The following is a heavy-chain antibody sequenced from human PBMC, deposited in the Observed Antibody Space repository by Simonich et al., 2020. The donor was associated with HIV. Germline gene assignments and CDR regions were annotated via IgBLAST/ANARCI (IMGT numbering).Heavy chain of an antibody. CDR1: GFTFSSYA. V-gene: IGHV3-30*07. D-gene: IGHD3-16*01. CDR2: ISYDGSNK. J-gene: IGHJ4*02. CDR3: ASGGSISSVWADDY. Sequence: QVQLVESGGGVVQPGRSLRLFCAASGFTFSSYAMHWVRQAPGKGLEWVAVISYDGSNKYYADSVKGRITIPRDNSKNTLYLQMNSLRAEDTAVYYCASGGSISSVWADDYWGQETLVTVSS.